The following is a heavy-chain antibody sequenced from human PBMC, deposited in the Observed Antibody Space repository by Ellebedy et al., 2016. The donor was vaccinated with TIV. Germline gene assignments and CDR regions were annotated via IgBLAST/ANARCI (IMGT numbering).Heavy chain of an antibody. Sequence: GGSLRLXXVASGFTFSSYAMSWVRQAPGKGLEWVSAISGSGGSTYYADSVKGRFTISRDNSKNTLYLQMNSLRAEDTAVYYCAKDAMIVVVITDAFDIWGQGTMVTVSS. V-gene: IGHV3-23*01. CDR2: ISGSGGST. CDR3: AKDAMIVVVITDAFDI. J-gene: IGHJ3*02. D-gene: IGHD3-22*01. CDR1: GFTFSSYA.